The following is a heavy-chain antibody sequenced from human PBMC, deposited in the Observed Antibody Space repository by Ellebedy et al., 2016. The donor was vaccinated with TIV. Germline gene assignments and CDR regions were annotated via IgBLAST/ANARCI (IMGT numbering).Heavy chain of an antibody. J-gene: IGHJ2*01. D-gene: IGHD3-16*01. CDR2: INPNSGGT. Sequence: ASVKVSXKASGGTFSSYAISWVRQAPGPGLEWMGWINPNSGGTNYAQKFQGWVTMTRDTSISTAYMELSRLRSDDTAVYYCARVARGGRPNWYFDLWGRGTLVTVSS. V-gene: IGHV1-2*04. CDR3: ARVARGGRPNWYFDL. CDR1: GGTFSSYA.